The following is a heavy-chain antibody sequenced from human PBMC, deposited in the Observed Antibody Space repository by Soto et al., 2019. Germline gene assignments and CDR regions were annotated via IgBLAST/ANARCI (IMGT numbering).Heavy chain of an antibody. CDR2: IYYSGST. J-gene: IGHJ4*02. CDR1: GGSISSYY. V-gene: IGHV4-59*01. Sequence: PSETLSLTCTVSGGSISSYYWSWIRQSPGKGLEWIGYIYYSGSTNYNPSLKSRSTISVDRSKNQFSLKLSSVTAADTAVYYCARVWNSSGWYYFDYWGQGTLVTVSS. CDR3: ARVWNSSGWYYFDY. D-gene: IGHD6-19*01.